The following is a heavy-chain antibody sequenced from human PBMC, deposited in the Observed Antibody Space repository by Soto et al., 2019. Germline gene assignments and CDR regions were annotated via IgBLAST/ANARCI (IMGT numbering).Heavy chain of an antibody. CDR1: AFNFGSYA. D-gene: IGHD1-26*01. Sequence: DVQLLESGGSLVQPGGSLRLSCVASAFNFGSYAMAWVRQAPGKGLEWVSSIAGDGGSISYTDSVKGRFTISRDNSKNTLYLHMDSLRAEDTAIYYCAMKFRGTHPFDYWGQGTLVTVSS. V-gene: IGHV3-23*01. CDR3: AMKFRGTHPFDY. CDR2: IAGDGGSI. J-gene: IGHJ4*02.